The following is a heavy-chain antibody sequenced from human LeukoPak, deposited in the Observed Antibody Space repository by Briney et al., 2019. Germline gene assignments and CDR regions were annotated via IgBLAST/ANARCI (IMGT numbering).Heavy chain of an antibody. Sequence: SETLSLTCAVYGESFSGFDWTWIRQPPGKGLEWIGEINQSGSTNYNPSLKSRVTVSADTSKNQFSLKLTSVTAADTAVYYCALKTGYSSGWTRFDYWGQGTLVTVSS. CDR3: ALKTGYSSGWTRFDY. CDR2: INQSGST. V-gene: IGHV4-34*01. J-gene: IGHJ4*02. D-gene: IGHD6-19*01. CDR1: GESFSGFD.